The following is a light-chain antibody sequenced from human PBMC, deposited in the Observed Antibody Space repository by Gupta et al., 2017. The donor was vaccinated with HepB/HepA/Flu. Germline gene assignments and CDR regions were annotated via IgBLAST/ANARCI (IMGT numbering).Light chain of an antibody. V-gene: IGLV3-19*01. J-gene: IGLJ1*01. CDR2: GKN. CDR1: SLRSYY. CDR3: NARDSSGNHYV. Sequence: ELTQDPAVSVALGQTVRITCQGDSLRSYYASWYQQKPGQAPVLVIYGKNNRPSGIPDRFSGSSSGNTASLTITGAQAEDEADYYCNARDSSGNHYVFGTGTKVTVL.